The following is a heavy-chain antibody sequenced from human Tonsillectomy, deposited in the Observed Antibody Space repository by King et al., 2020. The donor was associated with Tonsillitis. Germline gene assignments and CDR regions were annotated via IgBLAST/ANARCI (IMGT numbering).Heavy chain of an antibody. D-gene: IGHD3-3*01. CDR2: VYPGDSDS. V-gene: IGHV5-51*01. CDR1: GYSFAYYY. J-gene: IGHJ4*02. Sequence: VQLVESGAEVKKPGESLRISCETSGYSFAYYYIAWVRQVPGKGLEWVGLVYPGDSDSRYSPSFQGQVAISADKSTTTAYLQWNSLKASDTAIYYCARQAANYDVDFWGQGTLVTVSS. CDR3: ARQAANYDVDF.